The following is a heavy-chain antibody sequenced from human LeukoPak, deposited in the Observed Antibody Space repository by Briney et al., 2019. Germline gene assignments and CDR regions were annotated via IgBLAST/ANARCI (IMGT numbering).Heavy chain of an antibody. D-gene: IGHD4-17*01. CDR2: IYHSGFA. J-gene: IGHJ2*01. CDR3: ARHGDSLYWYFDL. Sequence: PSETLSLTCNVSGGSINTNNYYWGWIRQPPGKGLEWIGSIYHSGFAYYNPSLKSRVTVSVDLSRNQFSLKLNSVTAADTAVYYCARHGDSLYWYFDLWGRGTLVTVSS. CDR1: GGSINTNNYY. V-gene: IGHV4-39*01.